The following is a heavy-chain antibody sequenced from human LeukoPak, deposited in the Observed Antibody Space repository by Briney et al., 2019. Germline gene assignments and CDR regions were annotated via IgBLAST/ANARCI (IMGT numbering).Heavy chain of an antibody. Sequence: SETLSLTCTVSGGSISSYYWSWIRQPAGKGLEWIGRIYTSGSTNYNPSLKSRVPMSVDTSKNQFSLKLSSVTAADTAVYYCARWTAADYYYYYYMDVWGKGTTVTVSS. CDR3: ARWTAADYYYYYYMDV. CDR2: IYTSGST. CDR1: GGSISSYY. V-gene: IGHV4-4*07. J-gene: IGHJ6*03. D-gene: IGHD6-13*01.